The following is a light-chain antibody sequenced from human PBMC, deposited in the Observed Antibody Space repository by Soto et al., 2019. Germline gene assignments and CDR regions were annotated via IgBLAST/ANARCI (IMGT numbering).Light chain of an antibody. CDR2: DAS. J-gene: IGKJ1*01. CDR3: QQRTDRPPWP. Sequence: IGVTQSPATLSLSQGERATLSCRASQSIGLAIAWYQHKPGQAPRLLIFDASQRATGIPARFRGSGSGTDFTLSISSLEPEDFAVYYCQQRTDRPPWPFGQGTKVAIK. V-gene: IGKV3-11*01. CDR1: QSIGLA.